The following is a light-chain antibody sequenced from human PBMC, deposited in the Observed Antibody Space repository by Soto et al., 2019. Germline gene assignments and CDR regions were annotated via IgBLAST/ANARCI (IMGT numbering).Light chain of an antibody. J-gene: IGLJ1*01. CDR3: SSFTSSSTYV. Sequence: QSALTQPASVSGSPGQSITISCTGTSSDVGGHNAVSWYRQDPGKAPKLVIYDVTNRPSGVSNRFSGSKSGNTASLTISGLQTEDEADYYCSSFTSSSTYVFGTDTQLTVL. V-gene: IGLV2-14*01. CDR1: SSDVGGHNA. CDR2: DVT.